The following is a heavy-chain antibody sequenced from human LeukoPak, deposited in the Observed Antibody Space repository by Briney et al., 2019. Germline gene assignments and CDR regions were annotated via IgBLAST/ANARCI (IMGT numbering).Heavy chain of an antibody. J-gene: IGHJ4*02. V-gene: IGHV3-23*01. CDR2: ISGIGDST. D-gene: IGHD6-13*01. CDR3: ARDGGSSWYFDY. CDR1: GFTFSTYV. Sequence: GGSLRLSCAASGFTFSTYVMNWVRQAPGKGLEWVSGISGIGDSTYYADSVKGRFTVSRDNSKNTLYLQMSSLRAEDTAVYYCARDGGSSWYFDYWGQGTLVTVSS.